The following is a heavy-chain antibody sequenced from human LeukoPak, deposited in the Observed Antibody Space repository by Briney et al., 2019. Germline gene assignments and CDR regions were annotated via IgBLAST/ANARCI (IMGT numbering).Heavy chain of an antibody. D-gene: IGHD3-3*01. CDR2: IYYSGST. CDR3: ARLYYDFWSGAFDI. Sequence: SETLSLTCTVSGGSISSSSYYWGWIRQPPGKGLEWIGSIYYSGSTYYNPSLKSRVTISVDTSKNQFSLKLRSVTAADTAVYYCARLYYDFWSGAFDIWGQGTMVTVSS. J-gene: IGHJ3*02. CDR1: GGSISSSSYY. V-gene: IGHV4-39*01.